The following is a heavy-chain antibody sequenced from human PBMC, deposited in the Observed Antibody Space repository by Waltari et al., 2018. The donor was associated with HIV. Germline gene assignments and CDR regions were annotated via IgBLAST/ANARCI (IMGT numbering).Heavy chain of an antibody. CDR1: GFTFSSYY. J-gene: IGHJ6*02. Sequence: EAQLVESGGGLVKPGVSLRLSCAVSGFTFSSYYMNWVRQAPGKGLEWVSYISSSGDDIYYADSVKGRFTISRDNANNSLFLQMSSLRAEDTAVYYCAKFTSCRGNTCSYGMQVWGQGTTVIVS. CDR3: AKFTSCRGNTCSYGMQV. CDR2: ISSSGDDI. D-gene: IGHD2-2*01. V-gene: IGHV3-21*06.